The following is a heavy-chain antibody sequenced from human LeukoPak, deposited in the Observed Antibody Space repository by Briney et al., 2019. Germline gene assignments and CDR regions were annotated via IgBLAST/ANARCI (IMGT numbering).Heavy chain of an antibody. V-gene: IGHV3-7*01. CDR1: GFTFSTYW. D-gene: IGHD5-24*01. CDR2: IKQDGSET. CDR3: ANGDGFDY. J-gene: IGHJ4*02. Sequence: PGGSLRLSCATSGFTFSTYWMSWVRQAPGKGLEWVANIKQDGSETYYADSVKGRFTIFRDNAKNSLYLQMDSLRVEDTAVYYCANGDGFDYWGLGTLVIVSS.